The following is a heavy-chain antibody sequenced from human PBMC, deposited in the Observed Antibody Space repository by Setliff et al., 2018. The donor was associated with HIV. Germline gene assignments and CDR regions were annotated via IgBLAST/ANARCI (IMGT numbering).Heavy chain of an antibody. CDR3: ARSSTPDSSAYYPDY. V-gene: IGHV4-34*01. J-gene: IGHJ4*02. Sequence: SETLSLTCAVYGETFNDYFWTWVRQPPGKGLEWIGEINHSGSTNYNPSLKSRVTISVDKSKNQFSLKLSSVTAADTAVYYCARSSTPDSSAYYPDYWGQGTLVTVSS. D-gene: IGHD3-22*01. CDR2: INHSGST. CDR1: GETFNDYF.